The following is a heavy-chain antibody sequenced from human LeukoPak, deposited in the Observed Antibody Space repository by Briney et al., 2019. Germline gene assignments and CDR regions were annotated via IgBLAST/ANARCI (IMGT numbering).Heavy chain of an antibody. V-gene: IGHV3-66*01. Sequence: PGGSLRLSCAASEFIVSINYMTWVRQAPGKGLEWVSLIYSRGDTKYADSVKGRFTISRDNSKNTLYLQMSSLRTEDTAVYYCAREGNYGGLIFDYWGQGTLVTVSS. D-gene: IGHD4-23*01. CDR1: EFIVSINY. J-gene: IGHJ4*02. CDR3: AREGNYGGLIFDY. CDR2: IYSRGDT.